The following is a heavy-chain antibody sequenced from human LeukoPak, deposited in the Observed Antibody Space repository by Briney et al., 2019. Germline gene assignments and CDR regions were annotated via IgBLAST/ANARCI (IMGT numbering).Heavy chain of an antibody. D-gene: IGHD3-3*01. CDR1: GGSISSISSNNYH. J-gene: IGHJ6*02. V-gene: IGHV4-39*02. CDR2: IYYSGST. Sequence: SETLSLTCIVSGGSISSISSNNYHWGWIRQPPGKGLERIGSIYYSGSTYYNPSLKSRVTISVDTSKNQFSLKLSSVTAADTALYYCAREMGVVTAHGIDVWGQGTTVTVSS. CDR3: AREMGVVTAHGIDV.